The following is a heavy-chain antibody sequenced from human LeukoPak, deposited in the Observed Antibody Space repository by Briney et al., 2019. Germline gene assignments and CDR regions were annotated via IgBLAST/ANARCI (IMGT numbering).Heavy chain of an antibody. V-gene: IGHV3-30*02. J-gene: IGHJ4*02. Sequence: GGSLRLSCAASGFTFNNYGMHWVRQAPGKGLEWVAFIEYGRSDKYYADSVKGRFTISRDNSKNTLYLQMNSLRAEDTAVYYCAKDDSNWAFDYWGQGTLVTVSS. CDR3: AKDDSNWAFDY. CDR1: GFTFNNYG. D-gene: IGHD7-27*01. CDR2: IEYGRSDK.